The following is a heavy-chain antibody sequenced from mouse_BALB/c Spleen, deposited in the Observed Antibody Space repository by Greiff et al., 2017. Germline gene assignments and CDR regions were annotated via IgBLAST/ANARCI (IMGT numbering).Heavy chain of an antibody. CDR1: GFTFSDYY. J-gene: IGHJ3*01. CDR3: ARGGIYYGNYAAY. Sequence: EVQRVESGGGLVKPGGSLKLSCAASGFTFSDYYMYWVRQTPEKRLEWVATISDGGSYTYYPDSVKGRFTISRDNAKNNLYLQMSSLKSEDTAMYYCARGGIYYGNYAAYWGQGTLVTVSA. D-gene: IGHD2-1*01. V-gene: IGHV5-4*02. CDR2: ISDGGSYT.